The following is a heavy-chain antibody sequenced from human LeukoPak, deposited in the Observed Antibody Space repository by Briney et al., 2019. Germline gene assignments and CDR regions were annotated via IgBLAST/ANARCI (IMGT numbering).Heavy chain of an antibody. Sequence: GGSLRLSCAASGFTFSSYAMSWVRQAPGKGLEWVSAISGSGGSTYYADSVKGRFTISGDNSKNTLYLQMNSLRAEDTAVYYCAKDRATQQLAPYYFDYWGQGTLVTVSS. CDR2: ISGSGGST. V-gene: IGHV3-23*01. CDR3: AKDRATQQLAPYYFDY. D-gene: IGHD6-13*01. J-gene: IGHJ4*02. CDR1: GFTFSSYA.